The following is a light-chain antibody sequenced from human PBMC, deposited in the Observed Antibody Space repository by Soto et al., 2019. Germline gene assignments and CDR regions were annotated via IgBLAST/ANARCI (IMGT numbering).Light chain of an antibody. CDR3: QQYGGSPLLT. V-gene: IGKV3-20*01. CDR2: GAS. J-gene: IGKJ4*01. CDR1: QSVSSSY. Sequence: EIVLTQSPGTLSLSPGERATLSCRASQSVSSSYLAWYQQKPGQAPRLLIYGASSRATGIPDRFSGSGSGTDFTLTISRLEPEDFAVYYCQQYGGSPLLTFGGGTKVDIK.